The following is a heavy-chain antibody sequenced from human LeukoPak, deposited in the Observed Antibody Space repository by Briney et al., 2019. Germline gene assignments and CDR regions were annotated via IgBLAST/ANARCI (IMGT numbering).Heavy chain of an antibody. Sequence: ASVKVSRKASGYTFTGYYMHWVRQAPGQGLEWMGWINPNSGGTNYAQKFQGRVTMTRDTSISTAYMELSRLRSDDTAVYYCARGENLRYFDWLPDDAFDIWGQGTMVTVSS. J-gene: IGHJ3*02. CDR1: GYTFTGYY. CDR2: INPNSGGT. V-gene: IGHV1-2*02. CDR3: ARGENLRYFDWLPDDAFDI. D-gene: IGHD3-9*01.